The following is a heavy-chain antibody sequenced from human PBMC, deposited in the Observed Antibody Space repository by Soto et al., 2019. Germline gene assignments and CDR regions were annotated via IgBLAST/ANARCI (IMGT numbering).Heavy chain of an antibody. Sequence: SETLSLTCTVCGRFSTTSSYYWGWIRQSPGKGLEWIGSIYYSGRTYYSPSLKSRVTISVDTSKNQFSLKLSSVTAADTAVYYCAGDQGKKRRWVYSGQGTLVT. CDR2: IYYSGRT. CDR3: AGDQGKKRRWVY. J-gene: IGHJ4*02. CDR1: GRFSTTSSYY. D-gene: IGHD1-1*01. V-gene: IGHV4-39*02.